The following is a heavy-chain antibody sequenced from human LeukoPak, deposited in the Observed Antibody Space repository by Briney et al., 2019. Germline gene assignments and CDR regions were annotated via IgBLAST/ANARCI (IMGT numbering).Heavy chain of an antibody. CDR1: GYTFTSYY. CDR3: ARDNTAAGPFDY. V-gene: IGHV1-46*01. CDR2: IDPSGGST. D-gene: IGHD6-13*01. J-gene: IGHJ4*02. Sequence: ASVKVSCKASGYTFTSYYMQWVRQAPGQGLERMGIIDPSGGSTSYAQTFQGRVSMTRDTSTSTVYMDLRSVRSEDTAVYDCARDNTAAGPFDYWGQGTLVTVSS.